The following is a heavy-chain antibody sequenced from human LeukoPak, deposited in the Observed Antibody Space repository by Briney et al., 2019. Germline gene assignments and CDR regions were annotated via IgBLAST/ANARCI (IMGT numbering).Heavy chain of an antibody. V-gene: IGHV3-23*01. J-gene: IGHJ4*02. CDR3: AKDDNRDSSGWPYYFDY. CDR1: GFTFSSYG. Sequence: PGGSLRLSCAASGFTFSSYGMSWVRQAPGKGLQWVSAINTNGGSTYYADSAKGRFTISRDNSKNTVYLQLNSLRAEDTAVYYCAKDDNRDSSGWPYYFDYWGQGTLVTVSS. CDR2: INTNGGST. D-gene: IGHD6-19*01.